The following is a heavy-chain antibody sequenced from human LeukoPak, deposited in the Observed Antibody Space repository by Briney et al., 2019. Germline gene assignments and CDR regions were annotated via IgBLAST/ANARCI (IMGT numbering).Heavy chain of an antibody. CDR2: INAGNGNT. D-gene: IGHD4-17*01. J-gene: IGHJ6*02. CDR3: ARDHLTTVTTSGPRYYYYGMDV. Sequence: ASVKVSCKASGYTFTSYAMHWVRQAPGQRLEWMGWINAGNGNTKYSQKFQGRVTITRDTSASTAYMELSSLRSEGTAVYYCARDHLTTVTTSGPRYYYYGMDVWGQGTTVTVSS. CDR1: GYTFTSYA. V-gene: IGHV1-3*01.